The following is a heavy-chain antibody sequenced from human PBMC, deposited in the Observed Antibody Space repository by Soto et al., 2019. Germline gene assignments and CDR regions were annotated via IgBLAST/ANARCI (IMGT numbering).Heavy chain of an antibody. CDR1: GYTFTSYY. CDR3: ARGGGVGQFFYYYGMDV. J-gene: IGHJ6*02. CDR2: INPSGGST. Sequence: ASVKVSCKASGYTFTSYYMHWVRQAPGQGLEWMGIINPSGGSTSYAQKFQGRVTMTRDTSTSTVYMELSSLRSEDTAVYYGARGGGVGQFFYYYGMDVWGQGTTVTVSS. V-gene: IGHV1-46*01. D-gene: IGHD3-3*01.